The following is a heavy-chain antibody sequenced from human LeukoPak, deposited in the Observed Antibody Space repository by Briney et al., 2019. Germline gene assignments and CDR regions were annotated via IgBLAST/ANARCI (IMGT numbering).Heavy chain of an antibody. CDR3: ARLEYSFWSGPLNL. J-gene: IGHJ4*02. V-gene: IGHV4-39*01. CDR1: GGSISSSSYY. CDR2: IYYSGST. Sequence: PSETLSLTCTVSGGSISSSSYYWGWIRQPPGKGLEWIGSIYYSGSTYYNPSLKSRVTISVDTSKNQFSLKLSSVTAADTAVYYCARLEYSFWSGPLNLWGQGTLVTVSS. D-gene: IGHD3-3*01.